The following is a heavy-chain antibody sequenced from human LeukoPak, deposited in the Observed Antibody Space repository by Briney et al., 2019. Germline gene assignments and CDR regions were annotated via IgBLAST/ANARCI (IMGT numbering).Heavy chain of an antibody. J-gene: IGHJ3*02. Sequence: ASVKVSCKASGGTFSSYAISWVRQAPGQGLEWMGGIIPIFGTANYAQKFQGRVTITADESTSTAYMELSSLRSEDTAVYYCARDQSGYSYDRDAFDIWGQGTMVTVSS. CDR2: IIPIFGTA. V-gene: IGHV1-69*13. CDR1: GGTFSSYA. D-gene: IGHD5-18*01. CDR3: ARDQSGYSYDRDAFDI.